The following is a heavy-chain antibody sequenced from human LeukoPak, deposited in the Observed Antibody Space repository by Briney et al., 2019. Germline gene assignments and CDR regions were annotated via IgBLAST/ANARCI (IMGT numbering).Heavy chain of an antibody. CDR1: GFTFSDCY. V-gene: IGHV3-11*04. Sequence: GGALRLSCAASGFTFSDCYMTWIRQAPGKGLEWVSYISSSGNTIYYADSVKGRFTISRDNAKNSLYLQMNSLSAEDTAVYYCARPPRYCSGSRCRPFSSGSDYCGQGTLVTVSS. CDR2: ISSSGNTI. D-gene: IGHD2-2*01. CDR3: ARPPRYCSGSRCRPFSSGSDY. J-gene: IGHJ4*02.